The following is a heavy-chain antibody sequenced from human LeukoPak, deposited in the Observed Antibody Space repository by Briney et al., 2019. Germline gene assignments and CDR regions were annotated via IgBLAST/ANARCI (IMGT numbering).Heavy chain of an antibody. Sequence: PGGSLRLSCAVSGFTFSSYGTSWVRQAPGKGLEWVANIKQDGSEKYYVDSVKGRFTISRDNAKNSLYLQMNSLRAEDTAVYYCARDGVQLWSYWGQGTLVTVSS. D-gene: IGHD5-18*01. CDR3: ARDGVQLWSY. CDR1: GFTFSSYG. J-gene: IGHJ4*02. CDR2: IKQDGSEK. V-gene: IGHV3-7*01.